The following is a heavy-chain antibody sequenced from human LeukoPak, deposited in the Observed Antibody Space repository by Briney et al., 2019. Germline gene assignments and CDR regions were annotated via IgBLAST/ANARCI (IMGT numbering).Heavy chain of an antibody. Sequence: SETLSLTSAVHGGSFSGYYWSWIRPPPGKGLEWIGEINHSGSTNYNPSLKSRVTISVDTSKNQFSLKLSSVTAADTAVYYCARGPRYCSSTSCYKYYYYYYMDVWGKGTTVTVSS. D-gene: IGHD2-2*02. CDR1: GGSFSGYY. V-gene: IGHV4-34*01. J-gene: IGHJ6*03. CDR2: INHSGST. CDR3: ARGPRYCSSTSCYKYYYYYYMDV.